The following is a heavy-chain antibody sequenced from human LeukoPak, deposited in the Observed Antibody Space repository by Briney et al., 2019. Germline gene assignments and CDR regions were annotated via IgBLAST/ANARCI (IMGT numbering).Heavy chain of an antibody. CDR2: INHSGST. J-gene: IGHJ4*02. CDR1: GGSFSGYY. CDR3: ARGGFPDYGAY. Sequence: PVTLSLTCAVYGGSFSGYYWSWIRQPPGKGLEWIGEINHSGSTNYNPSLKSRVTISVDTSKNQFSLKLSSVTAADTAVYYCARGGFPDYGAYWGQGTLVTVSS. D-gene: IGHD4-17*01. V-gene: IGHV4-34*01.